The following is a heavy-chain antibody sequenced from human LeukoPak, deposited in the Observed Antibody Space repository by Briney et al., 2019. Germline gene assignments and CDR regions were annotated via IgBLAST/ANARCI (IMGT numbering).Heavy chain of an antibody. CDR2: ISESGGRT. D-gene: IGHD3-3*02. CDR1: GFTFSTYE. Sequence: GGSLRLSCAASGFTFSTYEMSWARKAPGKGPEWVSSISESGGRTYYADSVTGRFTISRGNSRSTLYLQMNSLRAEDTAVYYCTKGSHLDVWGQGTMVTVSS. CDR3: TKGSHLDV. J-gene: IGHJ6*02. V-gene: IGHV3-23*01.